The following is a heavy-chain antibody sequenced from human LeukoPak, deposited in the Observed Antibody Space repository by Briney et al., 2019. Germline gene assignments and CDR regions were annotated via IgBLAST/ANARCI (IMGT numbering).Heavy chain of an antibody. CDR1: GFTFNMYG. Sequence: PGRSLRLPCAASGFTFNMYGMHWVRQAPGKGLEWVAGISNDGSTKDYADSVKGRFTISRDSSKKSMFLQMNSLRAEDTAVYYCAKAAYCTSTSCHFSGYAQRPLDSWSQGTLVTVSS. V-gene: IGHV3-30*18. CDR3: AKAAYCTSTSCHFSGYAQRPLDS. D-gene: IGHD2-2*01. J-gene: IGHJ4*02. CDR2: ISNDGSTK.